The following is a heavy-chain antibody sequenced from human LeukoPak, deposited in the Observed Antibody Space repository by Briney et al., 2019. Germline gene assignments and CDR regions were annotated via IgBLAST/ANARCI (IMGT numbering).Heavy chain of an antibody. J-gene: IGHJ4*02. D-gene: IGHD6-13*01. CDR2: IYHSGST. CDR1: GYSISSGYY. V-gene: IGHV4-38-2*01. Sequence: SETLSLTCAVSGYSISSGYYWGWIRQPPGKGLEWIGSIYHSGSTYYNLSLKSRVTISVDTSKNQFSLKLSSVTAADTAVYYCASPIAAQYYFDYWGQGTLVTVSS. CDR3: ASPIAAQYYFDY.